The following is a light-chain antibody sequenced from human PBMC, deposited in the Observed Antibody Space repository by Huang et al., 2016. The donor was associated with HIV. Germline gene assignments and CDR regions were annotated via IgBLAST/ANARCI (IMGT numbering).Light chain of an antibody. CDR2: LGS. J-gene: IGKJ1*01. V-gene: IGKV2-28*01. CDR3: MQALLTPWT. CDR1: QSLLHSNGYNY. Sequence: DIVMTQSPLSLPVSPGEPASMSCNSSQSLLHSNGYNYLDWYLQKPGQSPQLLIYLGSNRASGVPDRCSASGSGTDFTLRISRVEAEDVGVYYCMQALLTPWTFGQGTKVEIK.